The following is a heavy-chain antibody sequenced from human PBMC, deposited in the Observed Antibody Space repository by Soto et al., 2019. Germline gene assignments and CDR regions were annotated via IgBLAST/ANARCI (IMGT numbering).Heavy chain of an antibody. CDR3: ARDRSGSYGDDYFDY. V-gene: IGHV4-31*03. CDR1: GGSISSGGYY. D-gene: IGHD5-18*01. J-gene: IGHJ4*02. CDR2: IYYSGST. Sequence: TSETLSLTCTVSGGSISSGGYYWSWIRQHPGKGLEWIGYIYYSGSTYYNPSLKSRVTISVDTSKNQFSLKLSSVTAADTAVYYCARDRSGSYGDDYFDYWGQGTLVTVSS.